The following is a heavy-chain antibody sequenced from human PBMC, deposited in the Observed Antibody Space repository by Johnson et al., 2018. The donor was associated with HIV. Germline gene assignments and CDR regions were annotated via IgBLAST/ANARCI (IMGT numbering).Heavy chain of an antibody. D-gene: IGHD1-26*01. CDR1: GFTFSNYG. CDR2: TWFDGSKK. J-gene: IGHJ3*02. CDR3: ARERWSGELPVAFDI. V-gene: IGHV3-33*01. Sequence: QVQLVESGGGVVQPGRSLRLSCAASGFTFSNYGIHWVRQAPGKGLEWVASTWFDGSKKYYSDSVRGRFIISRDNSKNTLYLQMNSLRAEDTAVYYCARERWSGELPVAFDIWGQGTMVTVSS.